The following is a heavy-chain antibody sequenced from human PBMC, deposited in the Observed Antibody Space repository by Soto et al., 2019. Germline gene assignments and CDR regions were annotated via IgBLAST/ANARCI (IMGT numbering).Heavy chain of an antibody. Sequence: RGSLGLSFSASEFTFNSYSMSWVRQAPGKGLEGVSAISGSGGSTYYADSVKGRFTISRDNSKNTMYLQMNSLRAEDTAVYYCAKVTIGYYYYMDVWGKGTTVTVSS. D-gene: IGHD4-17*01. CDR1: EFTFNSYS. CDR3: AKVTIGYYYYMDV. V-gene: IGHV3-23*01. CDR2: ISGSGGST. J-gene: IGHJ6*03.